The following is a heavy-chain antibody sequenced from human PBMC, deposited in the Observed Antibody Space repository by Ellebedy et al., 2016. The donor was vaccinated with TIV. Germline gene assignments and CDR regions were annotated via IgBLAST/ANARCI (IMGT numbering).Heavy chain of an antibody. V-gene: IGHV3-23*01. CDR3: AKGRGGGSDSSAPRYYFDY. D-gene: IGHD3-22*01. CDR1: GFTFSNFA. CDR2: IVGGGA. J-gene: IGHJ4*02. Sequence: GESLKISCAASGFTFSNFAMSWVRQAPGKGLEWVSGIVGGGAERYADSVEGRFIISRDNSKKTRYLQMNSLRAEDTAVYYCAKGRGGGSDSSAPRYYFDYWGLGTLVTVSS.